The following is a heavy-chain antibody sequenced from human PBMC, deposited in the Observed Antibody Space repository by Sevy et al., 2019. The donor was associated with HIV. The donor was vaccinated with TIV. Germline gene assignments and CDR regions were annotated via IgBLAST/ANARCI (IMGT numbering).Heavy chain of an antibody. J-gene: IGHJ5*02. CDR1: GSSISAYY. CDR3: ARAPPVRSGDDSLNWLDP. V-gene: IGHV4-59*01. D-gene: IGHD5-12*01. Sequence: SETLSLTCTVSGSSISAYYWSWIRQPPGKGLEYIGDIYYTGSTYYNPSLKSRVTISVDTSKNQFSLKLRSVTAVDTAVYYCARAPPVRSGDDSLNWLDPWGQGTLVTVSS. CDR2: IYYTGST.